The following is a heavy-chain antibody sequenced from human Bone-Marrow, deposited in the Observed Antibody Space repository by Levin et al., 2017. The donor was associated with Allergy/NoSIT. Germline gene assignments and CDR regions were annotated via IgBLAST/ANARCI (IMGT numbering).Heavy chain of an antibody. D-gene: IGHD5-12*01. CDR3: ARQLYSGYDFFGSYFDS. J-gene: IGHJ4*02. Sequence: PGGSLRLSCKVSGDSISSTNYYWGWIRQPPGKGLEWIGSIYYSGKTYYNPSLKGRVSVSVDTSKNQFSLKLTSVTAADTAVYYCARQLYSGYDFFGSYFDSWGQGRLVTVSS. V-gene: IGHV4-39*01. CDR2: IYYSGKT. CDR1: GDSISSTNYY.